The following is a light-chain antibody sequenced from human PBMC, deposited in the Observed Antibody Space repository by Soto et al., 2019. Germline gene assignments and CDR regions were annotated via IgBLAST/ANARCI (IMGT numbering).Light chain of an antibody. J-gene: IGKJ1*01. CDR2: GAS. CDR1: QSVSNN. CDR3: QQYNNWWT. V-gene: IGKV3-15*01. Sequence: EIVMTQSPATLSVSPGERATLSCRASQSVSNNLAWYQKKPGQAPRLLIYGASTRDTGIPARFSGSGSGTEFSLTIRSLQSEDFAFYYGQQYNNWWTFGQGTMVDIK.